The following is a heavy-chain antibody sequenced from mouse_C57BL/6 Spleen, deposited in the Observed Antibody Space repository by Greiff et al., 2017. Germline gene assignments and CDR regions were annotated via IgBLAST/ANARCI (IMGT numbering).Heavy chain of an antibody. V-gene: IGHV5-17*01. CDR2: ISRGSSTI. J-gene: IGHJ4*01. CDR3: ASGYGHYYAMDY. Sequence: EVKLVQSGGGLVKPGGSLKLSCAASGFTFSDYGMHWVRQAPEKGLEWVAYISRGSSTIYYADTVKGRFTISRDKAKNTVFMQMSSLRSEDTAMYYCASGYGHYYAMDYWGQGTPVTVSS. D-gene: IGHD2-2*01. CDR1: GFTFSDYG.